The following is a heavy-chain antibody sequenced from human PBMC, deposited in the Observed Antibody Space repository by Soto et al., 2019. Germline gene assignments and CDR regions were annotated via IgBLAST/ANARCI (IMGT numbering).Heavy chain of an antibody. CDR3: ASFRSDYFDY. CDR2: IYHSGST. Sequence: SETLSLTCAVSGGSISSGGYSWSWIRQPPGKGLEWIGYIYHSGSTYYNPSLKSRVTISVDTSKNQFSLKLSSVTAADTAVYYCASFRSDYFDYWGQGTLVTAPQ. V-gene: IGHV4-30-2*02. J-gene: IGHJ4*02. CDR1: GGSISSGGYS.